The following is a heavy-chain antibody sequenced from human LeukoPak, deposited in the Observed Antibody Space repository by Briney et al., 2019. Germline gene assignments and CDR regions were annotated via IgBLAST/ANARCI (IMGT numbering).Heavy chain of an antibody. J-gene: IGHJ4*02. CDR1: GDSVSSNSAA. V-gene: IGHV6-1*01. CDR2: TYYRSKWYN. CDR3: ARDLYSSSSGDKIFDY. Sequence: SQTLSLTCAISGDSVSSNSAAWNWIRQSPSRGLEWLGRTYYRSKWYNDYAVSVKSRITINPDTSKNQFSLQLNSVTPEDTAVYYCARDLYSSSSGDKIFDYWGQGTLVTVSS. D-gene: IGHD6-6*01.